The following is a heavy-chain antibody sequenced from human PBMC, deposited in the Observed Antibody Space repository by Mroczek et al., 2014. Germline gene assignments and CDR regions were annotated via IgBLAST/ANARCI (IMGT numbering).Heavy chain of an antibody. Sequence: QVQLQESGPGLVKPSETLSLTCTVSGGSISSYYWSWIRQPPGKGLEWIGYIYYSGSTNYNPSLKSRVTISVDTSKNQFSLKLSSVTAADTAVYYCARDQLGMGWYDYWGQGTLVTVSS. J-gene: IGHJ4*02. D-gene: IGHD6-19*01. CDR2: IYYSGST. CDR3: ARDQLGMGWYDY. V-gene: IGHV4-59*01. CDR1: GGSISSYY.